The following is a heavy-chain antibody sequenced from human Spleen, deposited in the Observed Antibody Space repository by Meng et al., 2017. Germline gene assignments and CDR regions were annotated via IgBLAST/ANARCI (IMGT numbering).Heavy chain of an antibody. CDR1: GGSFSDYY. D-gene: IGHD4-11*01. CDR3: ARGPTTMAHDFDY. J-gene: IGHJ4*02. V-gene: IGHV4-34*01. Sequence: VQLQHWAVRLLRPSETLSPTCVVAGGSFSDYYWSWIRQPPGKGLEWIGEINHSGSTNYNPSLESRATISVDTSQNNLSLKLSSVTAADSAVYYCARGPTTMAHDFDYWGQGTLVTVSS. CDR2: INHSGST.